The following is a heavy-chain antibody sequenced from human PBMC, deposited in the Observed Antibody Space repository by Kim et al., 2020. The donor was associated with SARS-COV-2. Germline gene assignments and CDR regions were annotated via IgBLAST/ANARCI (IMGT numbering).Heavy chain of an antibody. Sequence: GGSLRLSCAASGFSFSEWWMYWVRQAPGKGPEWVARIDNDGTTTLYADSVKGRFTISRDNSKNTLYLQMTGLRADDTGVYYCTRGPFWGQRTLVTVSS. J-gene: IGHJ4*02. CDR2: IDNDGTTT. CDR3: TRGPF. CDR1: GFSFSEWW. V-gene: IGHV3-74*01.